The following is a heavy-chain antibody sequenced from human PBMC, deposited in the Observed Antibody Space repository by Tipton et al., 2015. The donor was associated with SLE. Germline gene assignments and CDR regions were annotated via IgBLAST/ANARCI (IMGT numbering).Heavy chain of an antibody. CDR3: ARGSDGEYVRYFDV. Sequence: TLSLTCSVSGGSVNTHYWNWIRQPAGKGLEWIGRIFTTGSANYNPSLKSRVTMSIDASQNRVSLRLKSVSAADTAVYYCARGSDGEYVRYFDVWGPGTLVTVSS. J-gene: IGHJ2*01. V-gene: IGHV4-4*07. D-gene: IGHD4-17*01. CDR2: IFTTGSA. CDR1: GGSVNTHY.